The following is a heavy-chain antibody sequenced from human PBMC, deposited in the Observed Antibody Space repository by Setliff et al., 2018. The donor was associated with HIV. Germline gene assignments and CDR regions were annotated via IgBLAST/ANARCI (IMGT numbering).Heavy chain of an antibody. CDR2: IYYSGST. V-gene: IGHV4-39*07. CDR1: GGSIRSSSYY. J-gene: IGHJ5*02. Sequence: SETLSLTCTVSGGSIRSSSYYWGWIRQPPGKGLEWIGSIYYSGSTYYNPSLKSRVTISVDMSKNQFSLKLSSVTAADTAVYYCAGGPGYCSGGTCYPGGWFDPWGQGTLVTVSS. CDR3: AGGPGYCSGGTCYPGGWFDP. D-gene: IGHD2-15*01.